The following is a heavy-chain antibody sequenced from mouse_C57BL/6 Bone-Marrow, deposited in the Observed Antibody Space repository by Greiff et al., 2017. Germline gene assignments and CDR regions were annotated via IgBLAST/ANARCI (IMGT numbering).Heavy chain of an antibody. D-gene: IGHD1-1*01. V-gene: IGHV1-7*01. J-gene: IGHJ2*01. CDR3: AKITTVPRYYFDY. Sequence: QVQLKESGAELAKPGASVKLSCKASGYTFTSYWMHWVKQRPGQGLEWIGYINPSSGYTKYNQKFKDKATLTADKSSSTAYMQLSSLTYEDSAVYYCAKITTVPRYYFDYWGQGTTLTVSS. CDR1: GYTFTSYW. CDR2: INPSSGYT.